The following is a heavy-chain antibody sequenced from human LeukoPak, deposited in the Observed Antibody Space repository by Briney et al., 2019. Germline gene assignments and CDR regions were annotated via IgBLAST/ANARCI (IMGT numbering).Heavy chain of an antibody. V-gene: IGHV3-66*01. CDR3: AKDGGGWFGKYYYYYYMDV. Sequence: GGSLRLSCAASGFTVSSNYMSWVRQAPGKGLEWVSVIYSGGSTYYADSVKGRFTISRDNSKNTLYLQMNSLRAEDTAVYYCAKDGGGWFGKYYYYYYMDVWGKGTTVTISS. CDR2: IYSGGST. J-gene: IGHJ6*03. D-gene: IGHD3-10*01. CDR1: GFTVSSNY.